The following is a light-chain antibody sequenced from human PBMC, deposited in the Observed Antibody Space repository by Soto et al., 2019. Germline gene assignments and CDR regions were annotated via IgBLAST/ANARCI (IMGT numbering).Light chain of an antibody. CDR2: GAS. CDR3: QQYYNWPYT. V-gene: IGKV3-15*01. Sequence: EIVMTQSPSTLSVSPGEGATISCRASQSVRSNLAWYQQKPGQAPSLLIYGASTRAYGIPAKFSASGSGTEFALPISSLQSEDFSVYYCQQYYNWPYTFGQGTRLEIK. CDR1: QSVRSN. J-gene: IGKJ2*01.